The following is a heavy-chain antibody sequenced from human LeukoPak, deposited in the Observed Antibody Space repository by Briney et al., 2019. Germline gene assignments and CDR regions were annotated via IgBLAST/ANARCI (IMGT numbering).Heavy chain of an antibody. CDR2: TNPNSGGT. D-gene: IGHD2-2*01. CDR3: ARYCSSTSCYWGAFDI. J-gene: IGHJ3*02. CDR1: GYTFTGYY. Sequence: ASVKVSCNASGYTFTGYYMPWVRQAPGQGLEWMGWTNPNSGGTNYAQKFQGMVTMTRDTSISTAYMELSRLRSDDTAVYYCARYCSSTSCYWGAFDIWGQGTMVTVSS. V-gene: IGHV1-2*02.